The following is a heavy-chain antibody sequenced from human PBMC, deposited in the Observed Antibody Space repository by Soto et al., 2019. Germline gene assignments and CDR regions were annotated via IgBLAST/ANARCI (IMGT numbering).Heavy chain of an antibody. CDR3: AREPVDTAMVGYYYYGMDV. Sequence: ASVKVSCKASGYTFTSYYMHWVRQAPGQGLEWMGIINPSGGSTSYAQKFQGRVTMTRDTSTSTVYMELSSLRSEDTAVYYCAREPVDTAMVGYYYYGMDVWGQGNTVTVSS. V-gene: IGHV1-46*01. CDR1: GYTFTSYY. J-gene: IGHJ6*02. D-gene: IGHD5-18*01. CDR2: INPSGGST.